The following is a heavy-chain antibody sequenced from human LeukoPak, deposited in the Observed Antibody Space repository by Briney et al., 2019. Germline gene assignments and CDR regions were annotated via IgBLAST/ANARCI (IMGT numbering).Heavy chain of an antibody. J-gene: IGHJ2*01. D-gene: IGHD5-24*01. CDR3: ARPSRSGGYNYWYFDL. CDR2: ISYSGST. Sequence: SETLSLTCTVSGGSISSSSYYWCWIRQPPGKGLEWIGSISYSGSTYYNPSLKSRVTISVDTSKNQFSLKLSSVTAADTALYYCARPSRSGGYNYWYFDLWGRGTLVTVSS. CDR1: GGSISSSSYY. V-gene: IGHV4-39*01.